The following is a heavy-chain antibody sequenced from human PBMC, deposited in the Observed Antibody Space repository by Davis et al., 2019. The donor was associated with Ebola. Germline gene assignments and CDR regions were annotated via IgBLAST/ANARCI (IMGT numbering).Heavy chain of an antibody. J-gene: IGHJ5*02. V-gene: IGHV4-59*08. CDR1: GGSISSYY. CDR2: IYYSGST. Sequence: MPSETLSLTCTVSGGSISSYYWSWIRQPPGKGLEWIGYIYYSGSTNYNPSLKSPVTISVDTSKNQFSLKLSSVTAADTAVYYCARSRGYSYGYGIWSRDTAMDYNWFDPWGQGTLVTVSS. CDR3: ARSRGYSYGYGIWSRDTAMDYNWFDP. D-gene: IGHD5-18*01.